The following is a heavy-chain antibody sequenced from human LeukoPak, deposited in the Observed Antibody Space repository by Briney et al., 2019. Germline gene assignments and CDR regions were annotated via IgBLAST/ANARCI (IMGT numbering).Heavy chain of an antibody. CDR3: AKNSGPFGV. V-gene: IGHV3-23*01. CDR2: IADAGT. J-gene: IGHJ3*01. D-gene: IGHD3-10*01. Sequence: TGGSLRLSCAASGFTFNKFAMTWVRQAPGKGLEWVSTIADAGTYYADSVKGRFTISRDNSKNMLYLQLNSLRAGDTAMYYCAKNSGPFGVRGQGTMVTVSS. CDR1: GFTFNKFA.